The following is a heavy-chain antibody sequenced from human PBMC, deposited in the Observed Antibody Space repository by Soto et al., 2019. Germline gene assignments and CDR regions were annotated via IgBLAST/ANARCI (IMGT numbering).Heavy chain of an antibody. J-gene: IGHJ4*02. D-gene: IGHD5-12*01. CDR2: ISAYNGNT. V-gene: IGHV1-18*01. CDR1: GYTFTSYG. CDR3: ARDRLTSGYDPHYRRYFDY. Sequence: ASVKVSCKASGYTFTSYGISWVRQAPGQGLEWMGWISAYNGNTNYAQKLQGRVTMTTDTSTSTAYMELRSLRSDDTAVYYCARDRLTSGYDPHYRRYFDYWGQGTLVTVSS.